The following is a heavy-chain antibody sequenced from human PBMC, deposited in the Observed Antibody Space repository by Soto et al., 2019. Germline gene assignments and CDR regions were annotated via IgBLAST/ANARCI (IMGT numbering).Heavy chain of an antibody. CDR3: AKTIVGATLHAFDI. V-gene: IGHV3-23*01. Sequence: GGSLTLSCAASGIMFSSYAMSWVRQAPGKGLEWVSTISGSGGSTFSADSVKGRFTISRDNSKSTLYLQINSLRAEDTAVYYCAKTIVGATLHAFDIWGQVTMVTVSS. D-gene: IGHD1-26*01. CDR2: ISGSGGST. J-gene: IGHJ3*02. CDR1: GIMFSSYA.